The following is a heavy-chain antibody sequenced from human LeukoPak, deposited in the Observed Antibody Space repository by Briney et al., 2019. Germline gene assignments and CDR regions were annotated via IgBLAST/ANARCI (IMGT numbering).Heavy chain of an antibody. CDR1: GFSLSTRGMC. V-gene: IGHV2-70*11. Sequence: SGPALVIPTHTLTLTCTFSGFSLSTRGMCVSWIRQPPGKALAWLARIDWDDDKYFRTSLKTRLTISKDTSKNQEVLTMTNMDPVDTATYYCARIAYSGSYFDYWGQGTLVTVSS. D-gene: IGHD1-26*01. CDR3: ARIAYSGSYFDY. J-gene: IGHJ4*02. CDR2: IDWDDDK.